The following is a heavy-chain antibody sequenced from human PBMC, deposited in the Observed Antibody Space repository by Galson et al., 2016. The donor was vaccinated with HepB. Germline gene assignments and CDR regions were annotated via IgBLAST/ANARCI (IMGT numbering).Heavy chain of an antibody. J-gene: IGHJ4*02. Sequence: SLXXXCAASGXXFSXXXMSXXXQAXXKGXXXVSXXXDSSGXAXYAXXVKGRFTISRXNSKNTLYLQVNSLSAEDTAVYHCXKGESXNFLYXFDYWGQGXXVT. V-gene: IGHV3-23*01. CDR2: XXDSSGXA. CDR3: XKGESXNFLYXFDY. D-gene: IGHD2-8*01. CDR1: GXXFSXXX.